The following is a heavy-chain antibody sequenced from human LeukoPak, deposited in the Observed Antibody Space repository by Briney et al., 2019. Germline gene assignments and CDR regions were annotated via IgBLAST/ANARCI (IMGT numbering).Heavy chain of an antibody. Sequence: SEALSLTCTVSGGSISSYCWSWIRQPPGKGLEWIGYIYYSGSTNYNPSLKSRVTISVDTSKNQFSLKLSSVTAADTAVYYCARGVAAAGPINWFGPWGQGTLVTVSS. V-gene: IGHV4-59*01. D-gene: IGHD6-13*01. CDR3: ARGVAAAGPINWFGP. J-gene: IGHJ5*02. CDR1: GGSISSYC. CDR2: IYYSGST.